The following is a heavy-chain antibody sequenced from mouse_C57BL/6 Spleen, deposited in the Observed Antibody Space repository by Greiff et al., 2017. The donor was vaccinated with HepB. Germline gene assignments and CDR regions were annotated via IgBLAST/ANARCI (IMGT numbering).Heavy chain of an antibody. CDR3: ASSGAYYSNYWFAY. J-gene: IGHJ3*01. D-gene: IGHD2-5*01. V-gene: IGHV1-80*01. CDR1: GYAFSSYW. CDR2: IYPGDGDT. Sequence: VQLQQSGAELVKPGASVKISCKASGYAFSSYWMNWVKQRPGKGLEWIGQIYPGDGDTNYNGKLKGKATLTADKSSSTAYMQLSSLTSEDSAVYFCASSGAYYSNYWFAYWGQGTLVTVSA.